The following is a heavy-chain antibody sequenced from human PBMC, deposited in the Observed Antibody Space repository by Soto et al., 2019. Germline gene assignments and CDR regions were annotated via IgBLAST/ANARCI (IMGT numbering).Heavy chain of an antibody. J-gene: IGHJ4*02. CDR1: GYSISSGYY. V-gene: IGHV4-38-2*01. CDR2: IYHSGST. CDR3: ARARGQLSVFV. Sequence: LSLTCAVSGYSISSGYYWGWIRQPPGKGLEWIGSIYHSGSTYYNPSLKSRVTISVDTSKNQFSLKLSSVTAADTAVYYCARARGQLSVFVWGQGTLVTVSS. D-gene: IGHD6-6*01.